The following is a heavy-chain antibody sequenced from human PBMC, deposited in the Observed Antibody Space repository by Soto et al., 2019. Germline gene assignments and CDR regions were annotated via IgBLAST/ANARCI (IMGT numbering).Heavy chain of an antibody. CDR3: ARDRLGLPIDF. V-gene: IGHV4-59*01. Sequence: PSETLSLTCTVSGGSSSTYYWSWVRQPPGKGLEWIGYIYDSVSTNYNPSLKSRISMSVDTSKNQFSLKLRSVTAADTAVYYCARDRLGLPIDFWGQGTLVTVSS. CDR1: GGSSSTYY. J-gene: IGHJ4*02. D-gene: IGHD3-16*01. CDR2: IYDSVST.